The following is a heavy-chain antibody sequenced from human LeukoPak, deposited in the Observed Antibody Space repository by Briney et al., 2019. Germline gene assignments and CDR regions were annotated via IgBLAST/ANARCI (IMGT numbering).Heavy chain of an antibody. D-gene: IGHD6-19*01. CDR2: ISASGGNT. V-gene: IGHV3-23*01. CDR3: ANPRYCSAWSFDY. CDR1: GFTFSSYV. J-gene: IGHJ4*02. Sequence: GGSLRLSCAASGFTFSSYVMTWVRQAPGKGLEWVSAISASGGNTYYADSVKGRFAISRDNSKNTLYLQMSSLRAEDTAVYYCANPRYCSAWSFDYWGQGTLVTVSS.